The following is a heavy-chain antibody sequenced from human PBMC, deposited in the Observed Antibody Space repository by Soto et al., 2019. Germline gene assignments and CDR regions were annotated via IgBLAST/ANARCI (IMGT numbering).Heavy chain of an antibody. V-gene: IGHV4-59*08. D-gene: IGHD6-13*01. Sequence: PSETLSLTCTVSGGSISSYYWSWIRQPPGQGLEWIGCIYYSGNTNYNPPLKSRVTISVDTSKNQFSLNLSSVTAADTAVYYCARSGGGIAAAGPGPLFNFWGQGTLVTVSS. J-gene: IGHJ4*02. CDR1: GGSISSYY. CDR3: ARSGGGIAAAGPGPLFNF. CDR2: IYYSGNT.